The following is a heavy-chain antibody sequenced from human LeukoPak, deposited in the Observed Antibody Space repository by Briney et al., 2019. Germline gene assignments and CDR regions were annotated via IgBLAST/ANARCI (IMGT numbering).Heavy chain of an antibody. D-gene: IGHD3-10*01. CDR2: IYYSGGT. CDR3: ARGGEKVLLWFGETAEFAFDI. V-gene: IGHV4-59*01. Sequence: SETLSLTCTVSGGSISSYYWSWIRQPPGKGLEWIGYIYYSGGTNYNPSLKSRVTISVDTSKNQFSLKLSSVTAADTAVYYCARGGEKVLLWFGETAEFAFDIWGQGTMVTVSS. CDR1: GGSISSYY. J-gene: IGHJ3*02.